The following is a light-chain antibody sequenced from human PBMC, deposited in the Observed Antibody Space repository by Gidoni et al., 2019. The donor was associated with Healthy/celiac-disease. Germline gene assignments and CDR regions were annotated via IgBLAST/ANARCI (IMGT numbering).Light chain of an antibody. Sequence: IQMTQYPSSLSASVGDRVTITCRASQSISSYLNWYQQKPGKAPKLLIYAASSLQSGVPSRFSGSGSGTDFTITISSLQPEDFATYYCQQSYSTPLTFGGGTKVEIK. CDR1: QSISSY. V-gene: IGKV1-39*01. CDR3: QQSYSTPLT. CDR2: AAS. J-gene: IGKJ4*01.